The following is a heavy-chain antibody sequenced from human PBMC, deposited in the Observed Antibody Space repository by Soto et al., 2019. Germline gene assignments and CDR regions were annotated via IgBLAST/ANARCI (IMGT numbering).Heavy chain of an antibody. V-gene: IGHV3-23*01. Sequence: PGGSLRLSCAATGFTFNNFAMNWVRQGPGKGLEWVSGISGCGDATRYADSVKGRFTISRDNAESMVYLDMYSLIPDDTAIYYCARDLRSTRYFDYWGQGTLVTVSS. CDR3: ARDLRSTRYFDY. D-gene: IGHD1-26*01. J-gene: IGHJ4*02. CDR1: GFTFNNFA. CDR2: ISGCGDAT.